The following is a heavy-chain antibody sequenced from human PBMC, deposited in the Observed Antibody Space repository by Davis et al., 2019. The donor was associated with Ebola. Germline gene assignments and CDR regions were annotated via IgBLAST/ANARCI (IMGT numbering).Heavy chain of an antibody. Sequence: ASVKVSCKASGYTFTSYDINWVRQATGQGLEWMGWMNPNSGNTGYAQKFQGRVTMTRDTSISTAYMELSRLRSDDTAVYYCARVERSTRGGWFDPWGQGTLVTVSS. CDR2: MNPNSGNT. J-gene: IGHJ5*02. D-gene: IGHD2-2*01. CDR3: ARVERSTRGGWFDP. CDR1: GYTFTSYD. V-gene: IGHV1-8*01.